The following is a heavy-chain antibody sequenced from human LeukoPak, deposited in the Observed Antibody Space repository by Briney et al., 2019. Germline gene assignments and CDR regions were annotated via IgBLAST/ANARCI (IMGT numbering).Heavy chain of an antibody. V-gene: IGHV3-21*01. CDR1: GFTFSSYS. J-gene: IGHJ2*01. CDR3: ARDRGLPAARPFDL. CDR2: ISSSSSYI. Sequence: GGSLRLSCAASGFTFSSYSMNWVRQAPGKGLEWVSSISSSSSYIYYADSVKGRFTISRDNAKNSLYLQMNSLRAEDTAVYYCARDRGLPAARPFDLWGRGTLVTVSS. D-gene: IGHD2-2*01.